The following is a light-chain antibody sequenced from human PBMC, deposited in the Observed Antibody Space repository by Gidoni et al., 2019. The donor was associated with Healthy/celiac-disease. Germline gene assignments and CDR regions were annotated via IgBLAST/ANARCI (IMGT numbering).Light chain of an antibody. J-gene: IGKJ2*01. CDR3: QQYGSSPLLYT. V-gene: IGKV3-20*01. Sequence: EIVLTQSPGTLSLSPGGRATLSCRASQSVSRSYLAWYQQTPGQAPRLLIYGASSRATGIPDRFSCSGSGTDFTLTISRLEPEDFAVYDCQQYGSSPLLYTFGQXTKLEIK. CDR2: GAS. CDR1: QSVSRSY.